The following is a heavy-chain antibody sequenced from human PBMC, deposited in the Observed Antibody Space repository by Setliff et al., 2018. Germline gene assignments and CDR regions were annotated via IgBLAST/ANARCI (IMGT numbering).Heavy chain of an antibody. CDR2: INPGDSNA. J-gene: IGHJ4*02. CDR1: GYSFTSYW. CDR3: ARNRPGNYLDY. Sequence: PGESLKISCKGSGYSFTSYWIGWVRQMPGKGLEWMGIINPGDSNARYSPSFQGQVTISADKSISTAYLQWSSLKASDTAIYYCARNRPGNYLDYWGQGTLVTVSS. V-gene: IGHV5-51*01.